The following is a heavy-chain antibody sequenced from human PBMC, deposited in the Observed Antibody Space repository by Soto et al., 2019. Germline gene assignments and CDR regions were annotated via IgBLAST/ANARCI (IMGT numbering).Heavy chain of an antibody. CDR1: GFTFSSYG. D-gene: IGHD3-10*01. J-gene: IGHJ4*02. CDR3: AKGPYGSGIPYYFDY. V-gene: IGHV3-23*01. CDR2: ISGSGGST. Sequence: GGSLRLFCAASGFTFSSYGMSWVRQAPGKGLEWVSAISGSGGSTYYADSVKGRFTISRDNSKNTLYLQMNSLRAEDTAVYYCAKGPYGSGIPYYFDYWGQGTLVTVSS.